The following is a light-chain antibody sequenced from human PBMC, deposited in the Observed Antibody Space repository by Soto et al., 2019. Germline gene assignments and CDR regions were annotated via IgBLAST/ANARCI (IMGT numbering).Light chain of an antibody. CDR3: SSYTTGTTRYV. Sequence: QSVLTQPASVSGSPGQSISISCTGTSSDVGAYNYVSWYQQYPGKGPKLIIYDVNNRPSGVSNRFSGSKSGNTASLTISGLQADDEADYFCSSYTTGTTRYVFGTGTKVTVL. CDR1: SSDVGAYNY. CDR2: DVN. V-gene: IGLV2-14*03. J-gene: IGLJ1*01.